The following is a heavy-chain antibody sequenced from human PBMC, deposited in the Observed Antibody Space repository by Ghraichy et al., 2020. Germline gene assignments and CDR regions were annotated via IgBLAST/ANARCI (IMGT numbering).Heavy chain of an antibody. V-gene: IGHV3-23*01. D-gene: IGHD5-18*01. CDR1: GFTFSSYA. CDR2: ISGSGGST. Sequence: GGSLRLSCAASGFTFSSYAMSWVRQAPGKGLEWVSAISGSGGSTYYADSVKGRFTISRDNSKNTLYLQMNSLRAEDTAVYYCAKDPEGNSYGYIDYWGQGTLVTVSS. CDR3: AKDPEGNSYGYIDY. J-gene: IGHJ4*02.